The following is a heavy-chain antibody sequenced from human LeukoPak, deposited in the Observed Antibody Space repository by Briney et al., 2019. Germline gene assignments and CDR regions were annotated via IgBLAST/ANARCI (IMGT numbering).Heavy chain of an antibody. CDR2: IYYSGST. V-gene: IGHV4-59*12. CDR3: ARKPYYYGSGTAAIDY. J-gene: IGHJ4*02. Sequence: KSSETLSLTCTVSGGSLSNYYWSWIRQPPGKGLEWIGSIYYSGSTYYNPSLKSRVTISVDTSKNQFSLKLSSVTAADTAVYYCARKPYYYGSGTAAIDYWGQGTLVTVSS. D-gene: IGHD3-10*01. CDR1: GGSLSNYY.